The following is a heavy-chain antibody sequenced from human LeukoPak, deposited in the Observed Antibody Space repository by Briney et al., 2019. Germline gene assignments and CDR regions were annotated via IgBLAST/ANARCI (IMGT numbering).Heavy chain of an antibody. Sequence: SETLSLTCGVYGGSLSDHNWDWIRQPPGKGLEWIGEINHIGGTNYNPSLKSRVTISVDTSKNQFSLKLSSVTAADTAVYYCARQESDYGHWYFDLWGRGTLVTVSS. CDR2: INHIGGT. J-gene: IGHJ2*01. D-gene: IGHD4-17*01. CDR1: GGSLSDHN. V-gene: IGHV4-34*01. CDR3: ARQESDYGHWYFDL.